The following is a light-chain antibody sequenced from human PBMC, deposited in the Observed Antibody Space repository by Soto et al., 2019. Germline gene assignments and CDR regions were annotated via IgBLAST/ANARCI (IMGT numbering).Light chain of an antibody. V-gene: IGLV2-14*01. CDR1: SSDVGGYNY. Sequence: QSALTQPASVSGSPGQSITISCTGTSSDVGGYNYVSWYQQHPGKAHKLMIYEVSNRPSGVSNRYCGSKSGNTASLTISGRQAEDEADYYCRSYTSSSIWVFGGGTKLTVL. J-gene: IGLJ3*02. CDR3: RSYTSSSIWV. CDR2: EVS.